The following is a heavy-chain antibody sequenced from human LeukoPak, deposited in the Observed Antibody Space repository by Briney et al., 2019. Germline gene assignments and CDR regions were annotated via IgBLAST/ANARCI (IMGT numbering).Heavy chain of an antibody. CDR1: GGSISSYY. D-gene: IGHD3-9*01. V-gene: IGHV4-59*01. CDR3: ARALDYDILTGYYIEAFDI. Sequence: SETLSLTCTVAGGSISSYYWSWIRQPPGKGLEWIGYIYYSGSTNYNPSLKSRVTISVDTSKNQFSLRLSSVTAADTAVYYCARALDYDILTGYYIEAFDIWGQGTMVTVSS. J-gene: IGHJ3*02. CDR2: IYYSGST.